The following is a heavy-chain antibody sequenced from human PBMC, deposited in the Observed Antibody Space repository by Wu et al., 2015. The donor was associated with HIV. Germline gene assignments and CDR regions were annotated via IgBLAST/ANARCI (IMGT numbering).Heavy chain of an antibody. V-gene: IGHV1-2*02. CDR2: INPNRGGT. J-gene: IGHJ4*02. Sequence: QVQLVQSGAEVKKPGVSVKVSCKASGYPFSGFYIHWVRQAPGQGLEWMGWINPNRGGTKYAQKFQGRVTMSRDTAAGMAYLEVHSLTSDDTAVYYCARLQSLHGLYSNADFWGQGTLVTVSS. D-gene: IGHD3-10*01. CDR1: GYPFSGFY. CDR3: ARLQSLHGLYSNADF.